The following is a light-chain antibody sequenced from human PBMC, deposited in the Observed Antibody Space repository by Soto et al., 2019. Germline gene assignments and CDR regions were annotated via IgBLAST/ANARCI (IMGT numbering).Light chain of an antibody. Sequence: EIVMTQSPATLSVSPGGRATLSCRASQSISDTLAWYQQKPGQAPRLLIYVASSLQSGVPSRFSGSGSGTEFTLTIRSLQPEDFATYYCQQSYIPPFAFGPGTKVHMK. CDR3: QQSYIPPFA. CDR2: VAS. CDR1: QSISDT. V-gene: IGKV3-15*01. J-gene: IGKJ3*01.